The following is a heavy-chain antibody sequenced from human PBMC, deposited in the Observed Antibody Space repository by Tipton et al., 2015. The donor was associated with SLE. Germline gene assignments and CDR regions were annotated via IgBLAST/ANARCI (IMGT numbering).Heavy chain of an antibody. Sequence: LRLSCAVYGGSFIDYYWTWIRQPPGKGLEWIGEINHSGSTNYNPSLKSRVTISVDTSKNQFSLKLSSVTAADTAVYYCARTGYSSSWLYFQHWGQGTLVTVSS. V-gene: IGHV4-34*01. CDR2: INHSGST. CDR1: GGSFIDYY. CDR3: ARTGYSSSWLYFQH. D-gene: IGHD6-13*01. J-gene: IGHJ1*01.